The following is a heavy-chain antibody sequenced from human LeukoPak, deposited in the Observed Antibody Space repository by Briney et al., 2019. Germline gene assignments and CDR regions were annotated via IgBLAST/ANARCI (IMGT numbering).Heavy chain of an antibody. Sequence: SETLSLTCTVSGGSINSGAYYWTWIRQHPGKGLEWIGYIYYSGSTYYNPSLKSRLTISVDTSKNQFSLRLNSVTAADTAVYYCARDQVTAIADYYYGMDVWGQGTTVTVSS. D-gene: IGHD2-21*02. J-gene: IGHJ6*02. CDR2: IYYSGST. CDR3: ARDQVTAIADYYYGMDV. V-gene: IGHV4-31*03. CDR1: GGSINSGAYY.